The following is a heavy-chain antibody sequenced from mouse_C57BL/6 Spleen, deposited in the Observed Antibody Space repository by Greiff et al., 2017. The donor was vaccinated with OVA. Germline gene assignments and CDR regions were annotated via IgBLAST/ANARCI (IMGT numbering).Heavy chain of an antibody. D-gene: IGHD1-1*01. V-gene: IGHV5-17*01. Sequence: EVQGVESGGGLVKPGGSLKLSCAASGFTFSDYGMHWVRQAPEKGLEWVAYISSGSSTIYYADTVKGRFTISRDNAKNTLFLQMTSLRSEDTAMYYCARRVYYYGSSYEDAMDYWGQGTSVTVSS. CDR1: GFTFSDYG. CDR2: ISSGSSTI. CDR3: ARRVYYYGSSYEDAMDY. J-gene: IGHJ4*01.